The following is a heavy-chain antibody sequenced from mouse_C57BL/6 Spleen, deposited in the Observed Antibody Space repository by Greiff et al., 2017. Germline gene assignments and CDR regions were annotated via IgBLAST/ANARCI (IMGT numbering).Heavy chain of an antibody. V-gene: IGHV1-52*01. J-gene: IGHJ4*01. CDR3: ARHGSSTFYAMDY. D-gene: IGHD1-1*01. CDR1: GYTFTSYW. CDR2: IDPSDSET. Sequence: QVQLQQSGAELVRPGSSVKLSCKASGYTFTSYWMHWVKQRPIQGLEWIGNIDPSDSETHYNQKFKDKATLTVDKSSSTAYMQLSSLTSEDSAVYYCARHGSSTFYAMDYWGQGTSVTVSS.